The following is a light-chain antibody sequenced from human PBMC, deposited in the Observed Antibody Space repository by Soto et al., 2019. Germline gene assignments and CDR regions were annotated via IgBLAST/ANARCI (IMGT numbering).Light chain of an antibody. CDR2: GTS. CDR1: QGISTS. J-gene: IGKJ1*01. CDR3: LQHNSYTRT. Sequence: DIQMTQSPSVMSASVGDRVTITCRVSQGISTSLAWFQQKPGKVPKRLIFGTSNLESGVPSRFSGSGSGTEFTLTISSLQPEDFATYYCLQHNSYTRTFGQGTKVEIK. V-gene: IGKV1-17*03.